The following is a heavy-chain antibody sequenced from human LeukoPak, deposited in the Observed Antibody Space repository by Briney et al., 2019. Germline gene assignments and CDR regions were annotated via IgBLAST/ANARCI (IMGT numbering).Heavy chain of an antibody. V-gene: IGHV4-59*08. Sequence: SETLSLTCSVSGDSIRNYYWNWVRQPPGKSLEWIGYTHHSGKTYYNPSLKSRVSTSVDTSKNQFSLKLSFVTAADTAIYYCAKWEEALRAFDVWGQGTMATVSS. D-gene: IGHD3-3*02. CDR2: THHSGKT. CDR3: AKWEEALRAFDV. J-gene: IGHJ3*01. CDR1: GDSIRNYY.